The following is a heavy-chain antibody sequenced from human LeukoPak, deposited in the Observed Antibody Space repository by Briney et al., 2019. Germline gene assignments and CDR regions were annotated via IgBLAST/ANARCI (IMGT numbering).Heavy chain of an antibody. CDR3: ARSVDSSGTLDY. CDR2: IIPIFGTA. J-gene: IGHJ4*02. Sequence: SVKVSCKASGGTFSSYAISWVRQAPGQGLEWMGGIIPIFGTANYAQKFQGRVTITADESTSTAYMELSSLRAEDTAVYYCARSVDSSGTLDYWGQGTLVTVSS. CDR1: GGTFSSYA. V-gene: IGHV1-69*13. D-gene: IGHD3-22*01.